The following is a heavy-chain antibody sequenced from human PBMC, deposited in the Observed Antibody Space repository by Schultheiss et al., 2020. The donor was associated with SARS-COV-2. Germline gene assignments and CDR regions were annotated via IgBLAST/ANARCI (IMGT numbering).Heavy chain of an antibody. J-gene: IGHJ4*02. V-gene: IGHV4-31*02. CDR2: IYYSGST. D-gene: IGHD3-10*01. Sequence: LRLSCAASGFTFSSYAMSWVRQHPGKGLEWIGYIYYSGSTYYNPSLKSRVTISVDTSKNQFSLKLSSVTAADTAVYYCARRGPRSWPYWGQGTLVTVSS. CDR3: ARRGPRSWPY. CDR1: GFTFSSYA.